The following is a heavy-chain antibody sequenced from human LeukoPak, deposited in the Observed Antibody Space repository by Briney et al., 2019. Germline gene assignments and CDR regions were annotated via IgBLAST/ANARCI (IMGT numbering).Heavy chain of an antibody. CDR2: IYTSGST. CDR1: GGSISSGSYY. V-gene: IGHV4-61*02. D-gene: IGHD6-19*01. CDR3: ARYSSGWGPFDY. J-gene: IGHJ4*02. Sequence: PSETLSLTCTVSGGSISSGSYYWSWIRQPAGEGLEWIGRIYTSGSTNYNPSLKSRVTISVDTSKNQFSLKLSSVTAADTAVYYCARYSSGWGPFDYWGQGTLVTVSS.